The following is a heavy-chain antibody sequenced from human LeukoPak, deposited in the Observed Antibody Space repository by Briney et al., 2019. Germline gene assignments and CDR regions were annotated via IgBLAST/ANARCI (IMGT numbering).Heavy chain of an antibody. CDR3: ATRGYSYGYLGY. Sequence: GGSLRLSCAASGFTFSSYAMSWVRQAPGKGLEWVSAISGSGGSTYYADPVKGRFTISRDNSKNTLYLQMNSLRAEDTAVYYCATRGYSYGYLGYWGQGTLVTVSS. J-gene: IGHJ4*02. D-gene: IGHD5-18*01. V-gene: IGHV3-23*01. CDR1: GFTFSSYA. CDR2: ISGSGGST.